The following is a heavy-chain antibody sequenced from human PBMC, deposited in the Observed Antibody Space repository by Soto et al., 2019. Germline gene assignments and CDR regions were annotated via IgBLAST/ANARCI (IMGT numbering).Heavy chain of an antibody. CDR2: ISNNGDDT. Sequence: VGSLRLSCAASGFFFSTYAMNWVRQAPGKGLEWVSAISNNGDDTYYAESVRGRFTISRDNSINTLYLQMSRLRTDDTAVYYCAHPRGYGVFDAVDIWGQGTKVTVSS. CDR3: AHPRGYGVFDAVDI. J-gene: IGHJ3*02. D-gene: IGHD4-17*01. CDR1: GFFFSTYA. V-gene: IGHV3-23*01.